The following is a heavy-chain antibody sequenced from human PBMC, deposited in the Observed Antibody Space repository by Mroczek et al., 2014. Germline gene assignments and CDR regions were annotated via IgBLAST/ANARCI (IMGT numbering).Heavy chain of an antibody. Sequence: QVQLQQWGAGLLKPSETLSLTCAVYGGSFSGYYWSWIRQPPGKGLEWIGEINHSGSTNYNPSLKSRVTISVDTSKNQFSLKLSSVTAADTAVYYCAREPRATVVNNWFDPWGQGTLVTVSS. CDR3: AREPRATVVNNWFDP. J-gene: IGHJ5*02. CDR2: INHSGST. V-gene: IGHV4-34*01. D-gene: IGHD4-23*01. CDR1: GGSFSGYY.